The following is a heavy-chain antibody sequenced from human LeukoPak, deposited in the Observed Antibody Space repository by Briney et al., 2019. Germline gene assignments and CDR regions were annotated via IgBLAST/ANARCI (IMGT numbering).Heavy chain of an antibody. CDR1: GGSISSSSYY. J-gene: IGHJ5*02. CDR2: IFYSGST. CDR3: ARGGDAYCGGDCYPIPESYNWFDP. V-gene: IGHV4-39*07. D-gene: IGHD2-21*02. Sequence: SETLSLTCTVSGGSISSSSYYWGWIRQPPGKGLEWIGSIFYSGSTHYNPSLKSRVTISVDTSKNQFSLKLSSVTAADTAVYYCARGGDAYCGGDCYPIPESYNWFDPWGQGTLVTVSS.